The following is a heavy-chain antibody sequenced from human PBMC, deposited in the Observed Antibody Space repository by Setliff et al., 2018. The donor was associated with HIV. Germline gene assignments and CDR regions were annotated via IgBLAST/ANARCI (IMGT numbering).Heavy chain of an antibody. Sequence: GGSLRLSCAASGLIFSDSWMTWVRQAPGKGPEWVGRIKSKEDGGTVEYAAPVKGRFTISRDGSRDTVYLQMNSLKIEDTAVYYCTTGTRLVDWGQGALVTVSS. CDR1: GLIFSDSW. D-gene: IGHD2-21*01. CDR2: IKSKEDGGTV. V-gene: IGHV3-15*01. CDR3: TTGTRLVD. J-gene: IGHJ4*02.